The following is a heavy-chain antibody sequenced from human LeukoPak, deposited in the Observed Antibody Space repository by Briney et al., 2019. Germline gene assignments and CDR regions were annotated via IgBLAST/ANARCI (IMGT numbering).Heavy chain of an antibody. D-gene: IGHD2-8*01. V-gene: IGHV1-46*01. CDR3: AREDVVLVDAVRYYYYGMDV. CDR2: INPSRGST. J-gene: IGHJ6*02. CDR1: GYNFISYY. Sequence: ASVKVSRKATGYNFISYYMHWVRQAPGQGLEWMGIINPSRGSTSYAKKFQDRVTMTRDTSTSTVYMELSSLKSEDTAVYYCAREDVVLVDAVRYYYYGMDVWGQGTTVTVSS.